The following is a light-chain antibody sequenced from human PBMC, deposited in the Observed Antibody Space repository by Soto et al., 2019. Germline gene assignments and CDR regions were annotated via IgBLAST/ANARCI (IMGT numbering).Light chain of an antibody. CDR2: DVN. CDR3: SSFTRSSTWL. CDR1: SSDVGGYNY. V-gene: IGLV2-14*01. Sequence: QSVLTQPASVSGSPGQSITISCTGTSSDVGGYNYVSWYQQHPGKAPKLMIYDVNNRPSGVSNRFSGSKSGNTASLTISGLQAEDEADYYCSSFTRSSTWLFGGGTKLTVL. J-gene: IGLJ3*02.